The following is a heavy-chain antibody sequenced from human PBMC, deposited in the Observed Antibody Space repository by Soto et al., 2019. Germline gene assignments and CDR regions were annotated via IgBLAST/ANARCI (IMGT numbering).Heavy chain of an antibody. CDR3: AREGGVYCSSTSCHSSDY. V-gene: IGHV4-31*02. CDR2: IYYSGST. D-gene: IGHD2-2*01. CDR1: GGSISSGGYY. Sequence: LCGGSISSGGYYWSWIRQHPGKGLEWIGYIYYSGSTYYNPSLKSRVTISVDTSKNQFSLKLSSVTAADTAVYYCAREGGVYCSSTSCHSSDYWGQGTLVTVSS. J-gene: IGHJ4*02.